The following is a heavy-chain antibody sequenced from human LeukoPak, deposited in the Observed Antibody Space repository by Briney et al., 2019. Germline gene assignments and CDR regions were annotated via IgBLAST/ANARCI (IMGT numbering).Heavy chain of an antibody. Sequence: SETLSLTCTVSGGSISSYYWSWIRQPPGKGLEWIGYIYYSGSTNYNPSLKSRVTISVDTSKNLFSLKLSSVTAADTAVYYCARQVGSSSLDVWGQGTTVTVSS. V-gene: IGHV4-59*08. CDR2: IYYSGST. CDR1: GGSISSYY. CDR3: ARQVGSSSLDV. J-gene: IGHJ6*02. D-gene: IGHD6-13*01.